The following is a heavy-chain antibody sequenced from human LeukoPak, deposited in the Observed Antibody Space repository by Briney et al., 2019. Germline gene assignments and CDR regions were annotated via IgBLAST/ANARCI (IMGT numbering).Heavy chain of an antibody. D-gene: IGHD3-9*01. CDR1: GGSISSGGYY. CDR2: IYYSGST. CDR3: ARDIVTDWLFSTGFDY. V-gene: IGHV4-31*03. Sequence: YPSQTLSLTCTVSGGSISSGGYYWSWIRQHPGKGLEWIGYIYYSGSTYYNPSLKSRVTISVDTSKNQFSLKLSSVTAADTAVYYCARDIVTDWLFSTGFDYWGQGTLVTVSS. J-gene: IGHJ4*02.